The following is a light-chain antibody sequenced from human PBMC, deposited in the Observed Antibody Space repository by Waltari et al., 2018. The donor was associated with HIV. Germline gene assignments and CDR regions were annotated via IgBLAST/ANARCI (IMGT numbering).Light chain of an antibody. CDR1: GSNIGSYT. CDR3: AAWDDSLNGWV. J-gene: IGLJ3*02. CDR2: SNN. V-gene: IGLV1-44*01. Sequence: QSVLTQPPSASGTPGQRVTISCSGSGSNIGSYTVNWYQQLPGTAPKLLIYSNNPRPSGVPDRFSGSKSGTSASLAISGLQSEDEADYYCAAWDDSLNGWVFGGGTKLTVL.